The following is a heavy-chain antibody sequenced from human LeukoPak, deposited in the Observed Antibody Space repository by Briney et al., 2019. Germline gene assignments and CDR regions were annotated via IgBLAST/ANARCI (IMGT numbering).Heavy chain of an antibody. CDR2: IFPSGGEI. D-gene: IGHD6-13*01. J-gene: IGHJ5*02. CDR3: AKDHGAAAGRKLFDP. CDR1: GFTFSTFA. Sequence: GGSLRLSCAASGFTFSTFAMIWVRQPPGKGLEWVSSIFPSGGEIHYADSVRGRFTISRDNSKNTLYLQLNSLRAEDTAVYYCAKDHGAAAGRKLFDPWGQGTLVTVSS. V-gene: IGHV3-23*01.